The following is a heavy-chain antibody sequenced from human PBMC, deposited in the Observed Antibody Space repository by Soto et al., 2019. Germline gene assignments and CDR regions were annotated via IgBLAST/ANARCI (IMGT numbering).Heavy chain of an antibody. CDR2: INTYNGNT. CDR3: ARGPQTSDF. D-gene: IGHD2-2*01. V-gene: IGHV1-18*01. J-gene: IGHJ4*02. Sequence: QVQLVQSGPEVKKPGASVKVSCKTSGYILTTYSIAWVRQAPGQGLEWMGWINTYNGNTHYTQKFQDRVTVTTDTSTATAYMELSSLTSDDTAVYFCARGPQTSDFWGQGTLITVSS. CDR1: GYILTTYS.